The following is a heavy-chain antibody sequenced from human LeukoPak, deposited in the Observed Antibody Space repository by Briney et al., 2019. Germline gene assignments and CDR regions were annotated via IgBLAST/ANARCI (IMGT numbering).Heavy chain of an antibody. CDR2: ISYDGSLQ. Sequence: PGGSLRLSCVASGLLFSTYEMSWVRQAPGKGPEWVALISYDGSLQLSAASLEGRLTISRDNSNNTLYLHMNILRPEDTAVYYCARHREGGCFDFGGQGTLVTVSS. J-gene: IGHJ4*02. CDR3: ARHREGGCFDF. CDR1: GLLFSTYE. D-gene: IGHD1-26*01. V-gene: IGHV3-30*04.